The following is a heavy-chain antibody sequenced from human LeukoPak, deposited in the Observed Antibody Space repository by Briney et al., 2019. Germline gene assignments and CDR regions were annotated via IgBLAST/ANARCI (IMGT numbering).Heavy chain of an antibody. J-gene: IGHJ4*02. V-gene: IGHV1-69*13. Sequence: ASVKVSYKASGGTFSSYAISWVRQAPGQGLEWMGGIIPIFGTANYAQKFQGRVTITADESTSTAYMELSSLRSEDTAVYYCASPASSYYDSSGYLDYWGQGTLVTVSS. CDR2: IIPIFGTA. D-gene: IGHD3-22*01. CDR1: GGTFSSYA. CDR3: ASPASSYYDSSGYLDY.